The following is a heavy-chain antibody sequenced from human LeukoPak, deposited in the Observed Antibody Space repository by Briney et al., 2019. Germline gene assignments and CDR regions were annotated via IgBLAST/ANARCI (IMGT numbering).Heavy chain of an antibody. D-gene: IGHD2-15*01. CDR1: GFTFSSDE. CDR2: ISSSGTTI. V-gene: IGHV3-48*03. Sequence: PGGSLRLSCAASGFTFSSDEMNWVRQAPGKGLEWVSYISSSGTTIYYADSVKGRFAISRDNAKNSLYLQMNSLRAEDTAVYYCARDGPTPGFWGQRTLVTVSS. J-gene: IGHJ4*02. CDR3: ARDGPTPGF.